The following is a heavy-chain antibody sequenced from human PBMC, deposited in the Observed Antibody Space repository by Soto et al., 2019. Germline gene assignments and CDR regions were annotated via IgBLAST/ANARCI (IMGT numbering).Heavy chain of an antibody. V-gene: IGHV3-23*01. Sequence: EVQLLESGGGLVQPGGSLRLSCAASGFSVSSYALSWVRQAPGKGLQWVSSVSGRGDTYADSVKGRFTISRDNSKNTVDLQMNSLRAEDTAVYYCAKDPRANCGSGGCSRTGWYFDLWGRGTLVIVSS. CDR3: AKDPRANCGSGGCSRTGWYFDL. D-gene: IGHD2-21*01. CDR1: GFSVSSYA. J-gene: IGHJ2*01. CDR2: VSGRGD.